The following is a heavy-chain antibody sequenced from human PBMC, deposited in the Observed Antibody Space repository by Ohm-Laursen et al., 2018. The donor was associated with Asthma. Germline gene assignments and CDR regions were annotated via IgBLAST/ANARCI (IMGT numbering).Heavy chain of an antibody. D-gene: IGHD3-22*01. V-gene: IGHV3-48*02. CDR2: ISSSSSSL. Sequence: GSLRLSCTASGFSFSSYTMNWVRQAPGTGLEWVSYISSSSSSLYYADSVKGRFTISRDDAKNSLSLQMNNLRDDDTAVYYCARGYYYDSRASYYFDYWGQGTLVTVSS. CDR1: GFSFSSYT. CDR3: ARGYYYDSRASYYFDY. J-gene: IGHJ4*02.